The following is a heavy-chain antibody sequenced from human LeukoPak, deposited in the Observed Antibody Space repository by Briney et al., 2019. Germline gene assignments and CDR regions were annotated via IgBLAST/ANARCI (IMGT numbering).Heavy chain of an antibody. D-gene: IGHD6-6*01. Sequence: GSLRLSCAASGFTFSRSDMNWVRQAPGKGLEWIGEINHSGSTNYNPSLKSRVTISVDTSKNQFSLKLSSVTAADTAVYYCARGSIAARLGPTGFGYWGQGTLVTVSS. CDR1: GFTFSRSD. CDR2: INHSGST. J-gene: IGHJ4*02. V-gene: IGHV4-34*01. CDR3: ARGSIAARLGPTGFGY.